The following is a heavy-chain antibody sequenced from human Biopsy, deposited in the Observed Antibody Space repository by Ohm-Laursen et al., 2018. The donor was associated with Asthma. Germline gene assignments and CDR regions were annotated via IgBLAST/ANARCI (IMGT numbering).Heavy chain of an antibody. CDR1: GGSMSSSSYY. Sequence: TLSLTCPVSGGSMSSSSYYWGWIRQPPGKGLEWMGSISYTGSAYHNPSLKSRVTISVDTSKNHFSPKRSSLTAADTAVYYCARHWDWGSFFDYWGQGTPVTVSS. CDR2: ISYTGSA. V-gene: IGHV4-39*01. CDR3: ARHWDWGSFFDY. J-gene: IGHJ4*02. D-gene: IGHD7-27*01.